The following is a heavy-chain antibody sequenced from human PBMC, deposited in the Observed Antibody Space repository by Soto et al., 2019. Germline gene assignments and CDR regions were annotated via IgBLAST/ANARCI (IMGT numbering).Heavy chain of an antibody. CDR3: ARRYSGYCSGGSGLFFDY. CDR1: GYSFTSYW. J-gene: IGHJ4*02. D-gene: IGHD2-15*01. V-gene: IGHV5-51*01. CDR2: IYPGDSDT. Sequence: GESLKISCKGSGYSFTSYWIGWVRQMPGKGLEWMGIIYPGDSDTRYSPSFQGQVTISADKSISTAYLQWSSLNASDTAMYYCARRYSGYCSGGSGLFFDYWGQGTLVTVSS.